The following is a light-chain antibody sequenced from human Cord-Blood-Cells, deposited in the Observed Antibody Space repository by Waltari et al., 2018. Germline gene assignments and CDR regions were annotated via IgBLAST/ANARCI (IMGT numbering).Light chain of an antibody. V-gene: IGLV2-11*01. CDR2: DVS. J-gene: IGLJ2*01. CDR3: CSYAGSYTI. CDR1: SSDVGGYNY. Sequence: QSALTQPPSVSGSPGQSVTISCTGTSSDVGGYNYVSWYQQHPGKAPKLMIYDVSKRPSGVPDRFSGSKSGNTASLTISGLQAEDEADYYCCSYAGSYTIFGGGTK.